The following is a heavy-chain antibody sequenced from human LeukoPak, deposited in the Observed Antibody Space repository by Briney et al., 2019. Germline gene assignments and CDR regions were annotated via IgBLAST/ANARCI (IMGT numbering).Heavy chain of an antibody. CDR3: VRQTGGTVITIIDY. CDR1: GYSFISYW. Sequence: KRGESLKISCKGSGYSFISYWIGWVRQMPGKGLEWMGIIYPGDSDTRYSPSFQGQVTISADKSINTAYLQWSSLKASDTAIYYCVRQTGGTVITIIDYWGQGTLVTVPS. V-gene: IGHV5-51*01. CDR2: IYPGDSDT. J-gene: IGHJ4*02. D-gene: IGHD4-17*01.